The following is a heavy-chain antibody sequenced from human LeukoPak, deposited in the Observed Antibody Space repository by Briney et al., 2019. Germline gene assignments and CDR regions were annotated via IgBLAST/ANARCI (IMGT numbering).Heavy chain of an antibody. D-gene: IGHD3-3*01. V-gene: IGHV3-23*01. CDR2: ISGTGERT. J-gene: IGHJ4*02. CDR1: GFTFSSYA. CDR3: ARVIWSGYYQIDY. Sequence: GESLRLSCAASGFTFSSYALSWVRQAPGKGLEWVSGISGTGERTSYADSVKGRFAISRDNSQNTLYLQMDSLRAEDTAVYYCARVIWSGYYQIDYWGQGTLVTVSS.